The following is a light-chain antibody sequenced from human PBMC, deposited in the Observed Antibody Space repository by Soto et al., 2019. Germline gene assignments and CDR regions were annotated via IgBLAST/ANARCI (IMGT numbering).Light chain of an antibody. Sequence: QSVLTQSPSASASLGASVKLTCTLSSGHISYAIAWHQQQPEKGPRYLMKLNSDGSHSKGDGIPDRFSGSSSGAERYLTISSLQSEDEGDYYCQTWGTGIHVVFGGGTKLTVL. CDR1: SGHISYA. CDR2: LNSDGSH. V-gene: IGLV4-69*01. J-gene: IGLJ2*01. CDR3: QTWGTGIHVV.